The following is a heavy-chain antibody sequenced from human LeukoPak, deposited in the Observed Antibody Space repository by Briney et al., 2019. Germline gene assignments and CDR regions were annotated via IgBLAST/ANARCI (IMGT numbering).Heavy chain of an antibody. J-gene: IGHJ4*02. D-gene: IGHD6-13*01. V-gene: IGHV5-51*01. CDR1: GYGFTTCW. CDR2: INPGNSVT. CDR3: ARLRWAAGDGYYFDY. Sequence: GESLKISCKGSGYGFTTCWIGWVRRMPGKGLEWMGVINPGNSVTRYSPSFQGQVTISADKSITTAYLQWSRLKASVKAMYYCARLRWAAGDGYYFDYWGQGTPVTVSS.